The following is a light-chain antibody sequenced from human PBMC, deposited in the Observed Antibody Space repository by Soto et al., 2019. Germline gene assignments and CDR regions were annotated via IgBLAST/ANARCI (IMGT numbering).Light chain of an antibody. Sequence: EIVLTQSPGTLSLSPGEIATLSCMASQSISSSYLAWYQQKPGQAPRLLIYGPSSRATGIPDRFSGSGSGTDFTLTINRLEPEDFAVYYCQQYDSSPRTFGQGTKVDIK. V-gene: IGKV3-20*01. CDR1: QSISSSY. CDR2: GPS. CDR3: QQYDSSPRT. J-gene: IGKJ1*01.